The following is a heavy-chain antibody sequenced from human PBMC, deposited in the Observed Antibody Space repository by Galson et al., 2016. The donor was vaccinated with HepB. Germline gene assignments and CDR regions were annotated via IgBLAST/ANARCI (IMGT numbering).Heavy chain of an antibody. V-gene: IGHV5-51*01. CDR1: GYSFNSNW. CDR2: IYPGDSDT. J-gene: IGHJ3*02. CDR3: AVAGITSSGGFDI. Sequence: QSGAEVKKLGESLKVSCQGSGYSFNSNWIAWVRQMPRKGLEWMGIIYPGDSDTRYSPSFQGQVTISADKSISTAYLQWSSLKASDSAMYYCAVAGITSSGGFDIWGQGTMVTVSS. D-gene: IGHD3-10*01.